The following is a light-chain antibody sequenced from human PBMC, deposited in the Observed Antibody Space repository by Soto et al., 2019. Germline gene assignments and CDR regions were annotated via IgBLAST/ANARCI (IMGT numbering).Light chain of an antibody. CDR1: SSDVGSYNL. CDR3: CSYSGSTTSYV. Sequence: QSALTQPASVSGSPGQSLTISCTGTSSDVGSYNLVSWYQQRPGKAPKLMIYEGSKRPSGVSNRFSGSQSGNTASLTISGLQAEDEADYYCCSYSGSTTSYVFGTGTKLTVL. V-gene: IGLV2-23*01. CDR2: EGS. J-gene: IGLJ1*01.